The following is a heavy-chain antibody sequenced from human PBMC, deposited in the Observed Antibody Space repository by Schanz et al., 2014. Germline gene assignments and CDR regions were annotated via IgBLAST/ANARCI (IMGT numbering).Heavy chain of an antibody. D-gene: IGHD3-10*01. CDR2: ISYDGSHK. J-gene: IGHJ4*02. CDR3: AKDRRDNYGSGTFYFEH. V-gene: IGHV3-30*04. Sequence: QVQLVESGGGVVQPGRSLRLSCAASGFTFSNFAIHWVRQAPGKGLEWVAVISYDGSHKDYADSVKGRFTISRDTSKNTLYLQMSSLRAEDTALYFCAKDRRDNYGSGTFYFEHWGQGTLVTVSS. CDR1: GFTFSNFA.